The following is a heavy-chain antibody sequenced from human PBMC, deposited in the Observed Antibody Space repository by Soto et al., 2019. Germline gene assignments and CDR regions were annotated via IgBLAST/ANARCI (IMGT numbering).Heavy chain of an antibody. CDR2: IYYSGST. Sequence: SETLSLTCTVSGGSISSYYWSWIRQPPGKGLEWIGYIYYSGSTNYNPSLKSRVTISVDTSKNQFSLKLSSVTAADTAVYYCARGAGDSSGYYPYYYGMDVRGPGTPGPVS. CDR3: ARGAGDSSGYYPYYYGMDV. D-gene: IGHD3-22*01. J-gene: IGHJ6*02. V-gene: IGHV4-59*01. CDR1: GGSISSYY.